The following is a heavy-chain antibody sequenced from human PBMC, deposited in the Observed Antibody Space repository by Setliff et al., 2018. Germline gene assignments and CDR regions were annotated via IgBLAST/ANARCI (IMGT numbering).Heavy chain of an antibody. CDR1: GYTFSSYA. J-gene: IGHJ4*01. CDR3: ARADHLVTTTFDY. CDR2: INTNTGNP. V-gene: IGHV7-4-1*02. Sequence: ASVKVSCKASGYTFSSYAMNWVRQAPGQGLEWMGWINTNTGNPTYAQGYTGRFAFSLDTSDSATYLDISNLKAEDTATYYCARADHLVTTTFDYWGQGTRVTVSS. D-gene: IGHD4-17*01.